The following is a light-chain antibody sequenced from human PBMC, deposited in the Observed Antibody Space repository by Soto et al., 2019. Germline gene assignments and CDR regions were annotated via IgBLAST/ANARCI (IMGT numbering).Light chain of an antibody. CDR1: QSIRSN. J-gene: IGKJ1*01. V-gene: IGKV3-15*01. CDR2: GAS. Sequence: EVVMTQSPATLSVSPGERATLSCRASQSIRSNLAWYQQKPGQAPRLLIYGASTRATGIPARFSGSGSGTEFTLTISGLQSDDFAVYYCHQYNNWPPWTFGQGTKVEIK. CDR3: HQYNNWPPWT.